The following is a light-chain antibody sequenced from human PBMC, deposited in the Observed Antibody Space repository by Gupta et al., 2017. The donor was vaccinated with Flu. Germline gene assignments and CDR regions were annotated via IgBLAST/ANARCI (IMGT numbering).Light chain of an antibody. CDR3: QQYNNWPPWT. Sequence: NLAWYQQKPGQAPRLLIYGASTRATGIPARFSGSGSGTEFTLTISSLQSEDFAVYYCQQYNNWPPWTFGQGTKVEIK. CDR2: GAS. V-gene: IGKV3-15*01. J-gene: IGKJ1*01. CDR1: N.